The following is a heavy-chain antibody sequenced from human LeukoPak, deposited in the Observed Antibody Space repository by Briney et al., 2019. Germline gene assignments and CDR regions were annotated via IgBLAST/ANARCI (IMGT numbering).Heavy chain of an antibody. Sequence: GGSLRLSCAASGFSFSDYYMSWIRQAPGKGLEWVSYIRTYGNVIDYADSVKGRFTISRDNANNALYLQMNSLRAEDTAVYYCARGWSGSGSVRHFDYWGQGTLVTVSS. CDR1: GFSFSDYY. V-gene: IGHV3-11*01. CDR3: ARGWSGSGSVRHFDY. D-gene: IGHD3-10*01. J-gene: IGHJ4*02. CDR2: IRTYGNVI.